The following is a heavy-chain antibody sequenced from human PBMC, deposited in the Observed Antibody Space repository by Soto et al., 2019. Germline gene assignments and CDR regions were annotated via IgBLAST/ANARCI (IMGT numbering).Heavy chain of an antibody. J-gene: IGHJ3*01. CDR3: ARGDRGAFEL. V-gene: IGHV3-74*01. D-gene: IGHD1-26*01. CDR2: IHSDRSST. Sequence: PGGSLRLSCAASGLTFSYYWMHWVRQAPGKGLVWVSRIHSDRSSTTYADFVKGRFIISRDNARNTVDLQMNSVRVEDTAVYYYARGDRGAFELRGQGTVVTVSS. CDR1: GLTFSYYW.